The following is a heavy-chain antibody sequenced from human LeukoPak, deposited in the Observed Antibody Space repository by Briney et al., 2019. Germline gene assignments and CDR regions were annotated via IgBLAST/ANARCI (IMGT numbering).Heavy chain of an antibody. CDR1: GFTFSSYA. Sequence: GGSLRLSCAASGFTFSSYAMSWVRQAPGKGLEWVSAISGSGGTTYYADSVKGRFTISRDNSKNTLYLQMNSLRAEDTAVYYCAIDMRSGYYGGFDYWGQGTLVTVSS. V-gene: IGHV3-23*01. CDR3: AIDMRSGYYGGFDY. D-gene: IGHD3-22*01. J-gene: IGHJ4*02. CDR2: ISGSGGTT.